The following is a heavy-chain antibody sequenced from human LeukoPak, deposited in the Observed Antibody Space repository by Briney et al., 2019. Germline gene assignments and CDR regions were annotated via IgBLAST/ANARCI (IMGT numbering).Heavy chain of an antibody. V-gene: IGHV1-24*01. CDR2: FDPEDGET. J-gene: IGHJ4*02. Sequence: WASVKVSCKVSGCTLTELSMHWVRQAPGKGLEWMGGFDPEDGETIYAQKFQGRVTMTEDTSTDTAYMELSSLRSEDTAVYYCATGGGSTRYSSSWYEFFYWGQGTLVTVSS. CDR3: ATGGGSTRYSSSWYEFFY. D-gene: IGHD6-13*01. CDR1: GCTLTELS.